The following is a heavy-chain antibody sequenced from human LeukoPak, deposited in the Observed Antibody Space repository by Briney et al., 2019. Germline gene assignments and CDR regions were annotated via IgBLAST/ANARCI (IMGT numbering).Heavy chain of an antibody. J-gene: IGHJ4*02. Sequence: GGSLRLSCAASGFTVSSNYMSWVRQAPGKGLEWVSVIYSGGSTYYADSVKGRFTISRDNSKNTLYLQMNSLRAEDTAVYYCAREVDSGSYRPSYYFDYWGQGTLVTVSS. CDR2: IYSGGST. CDR3: AREVDSGSYRPSYYFDY. CDR1: GFTVSSNY. D-gene: IGHD1-26*01. V-gene: IGHV3-53*01.